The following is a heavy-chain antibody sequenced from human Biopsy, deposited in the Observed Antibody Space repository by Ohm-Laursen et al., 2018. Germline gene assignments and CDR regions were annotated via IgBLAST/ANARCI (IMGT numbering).Heavy chain of an antibody. CDR2: INSRTSST. V-gene: IGHV3-21*01. CDR1: GFTFNVHS. Sequence: SLRLSFAASGFTFNVHSIVWVRQAPGKGLEWVSSINSRTSSTYYADSVKGRVTLPRDNANNSVSLQMNKLRVDDTAVYYCSRWYGDLFYCYNGMDVWGQGTTVTVSS. D-gene: IGHD3-10*01. J-gene: IGHJ6*02. CDR3: SRWYGDLFYCYNGMDV.